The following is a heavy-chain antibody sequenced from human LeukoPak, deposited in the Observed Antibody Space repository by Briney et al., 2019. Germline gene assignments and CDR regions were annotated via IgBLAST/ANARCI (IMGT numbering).Heavy chain of an antibody. J-gene: IGHJ4*02. V-gene: IGHV3-74*01. CDR3: ARDLEGATVEYYFDY. Sequence: GGSLRLSCAASGFTFSRYWMHWVRQTPGKGLVWVSRINSDGSSTRYADSVKGRFTISRDNSKNTLYLQMNSLRAEDTAVYYCARDLEGATVEYYFDYWGQGTLVTVSS. CDR2: INSDGSST. CDR1: GFTFSRYW. D-gene: IGHD1-26*01.